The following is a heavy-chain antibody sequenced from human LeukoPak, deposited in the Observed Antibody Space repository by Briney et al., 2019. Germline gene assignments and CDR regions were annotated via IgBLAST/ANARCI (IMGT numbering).Heavy chain of an antibody. CDR3: ARVYYSSSYDYWYFDL. J-gene: IGHJ2*01. D-gene: IGHD6-13*01. CDR2: IFYSGCT. CDR1: GGSIRNYY. Sequence: PSETLSLTCTVSGGSIRNYYWSWIRQPPGKGLEWIGYIFYSGCTNYNPSLKSRVTISVDTSKNQFSLKLRSVTAADTAVYYCARVYYSSSYDYWYFDLWGRGTLVTVSS. V-gene: IGHV4-59*01.